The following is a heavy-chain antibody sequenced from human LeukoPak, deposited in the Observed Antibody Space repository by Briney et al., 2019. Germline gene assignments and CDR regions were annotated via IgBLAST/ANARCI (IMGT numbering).Heavy chain of an antibody. CDR2: INPSGGST. J-gene: IGHJ5*02. V-gene: IGHV1-46*01. D-gene: IGHD3-10*01. Sequence: GASVKVSCKASGYTFTSYYMHWVRQAPGQGLEWMGIINPSGGSTSYAQKFQGRVTMTRDTSTSTVYMGLSSLRSEDTAVYYCARGRITMVRGVITWFDPWGQGTLVTVSS. CDR1: GYTFTSYY. CDR3: ARGRITMVRGVITWFDP.